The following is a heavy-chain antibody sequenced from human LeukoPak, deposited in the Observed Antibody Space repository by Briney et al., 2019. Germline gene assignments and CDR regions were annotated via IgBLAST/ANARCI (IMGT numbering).Heavy chain of an antibody. CDR2: IYYSGST. D-gene: IGHD3-10*01. CDR3: ARSVIVTYGMDV. CDR1: IGSISTYY. J-gene: IGHJ6*02. Sequence: PSETLSLTCSVSIGSISTYYWSWIRQPPGKGLEWIGYIYYSGSTNYNPSLKSRVTISVDTSKNQFSLKLSSVTAADTAVYYCARSVIVTYGMDVWGQGTTVTVSS. V-gene: IGHV4-59*01.